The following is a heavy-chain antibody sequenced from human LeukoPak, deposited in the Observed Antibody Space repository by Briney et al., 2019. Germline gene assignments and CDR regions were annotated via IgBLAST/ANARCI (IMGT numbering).Heavy chain of an antibody. Sequence: ASVKVSCKASGYTFTSYGISWVRQAPGQGLEWMGWISAYNGNTNYAQKLQGRVTITTDTSTSTAYMELRSLRSDDTAVYYCARDSHIVVVPAAPYYFDYWGQGTLVTVSS. D-gene: IGHD2-2*01. J-gene: IGHJ4*02. CDR1: GYTFTSYG. CDR3: ARDSHIVVVPAAPYYFDY. CDR2: ISAYNGNT. V-gene: IGHV1-18*01.